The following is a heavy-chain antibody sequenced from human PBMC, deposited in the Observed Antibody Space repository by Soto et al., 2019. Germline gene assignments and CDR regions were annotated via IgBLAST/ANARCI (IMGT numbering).Heavy chain of an antibody. D-gene: IGHD4-17*01. CDR3: ARERMTTVTTNWFDP. CDR2: IYSGGST. Sequence: EGQLVESGGGWVQPGGSLRLSCAASGFTVSSNYMSWVRQAPGKRLEWVSVIYSGGSTYYADSVKGRFTISRDNSKNTLYLQMNSLRAEDTAVYYCARERMTTVTTNWFDPWGQGTLVTVSS. J-gene: IGHJ5*02. V-gene: IGHV3-66*01. CDR1: GFTVSSNY.